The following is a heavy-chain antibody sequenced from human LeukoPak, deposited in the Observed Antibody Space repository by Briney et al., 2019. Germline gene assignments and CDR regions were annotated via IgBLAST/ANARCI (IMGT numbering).Heavy chain of an antibody. CDR2: IYTSGST. CDR1: GGSISSGSYY. V-gene: IGHV4-61*02. D-gene: IGHD4-11*01. CDR3: ARERDYSNAYVMDV. Sequence: SQTLSLTCTVSGGSISSGSYYWSWIRQPAGKGLEWIGRIYTSGSTDYNPSLKSRVTMSLDTSKNQFSLNLSSVTAADTAVYYCARERDYSNAYVMDVWGQGTTVTVSS. J-gene: IGHJ6*02.